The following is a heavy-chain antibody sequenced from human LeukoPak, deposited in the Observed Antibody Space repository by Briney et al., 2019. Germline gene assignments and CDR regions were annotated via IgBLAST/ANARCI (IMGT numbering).Heavy chain of an antibody. J-gene: IGHJ4*02. Sequence: GGSLRLSCAASGFTFNTYTMNWVRQAPGKGLEWVSAISGSGGSTYYADSVKGRLTISRDNSKNTLYLQMNSLRAEDTAVYYCAKNYYGSGSYSDYWGQGTLVTVSS. CDR3: AKNYYGSGSYSDY. D-gene: IGHD3-10*01. CDR2: ISGSGGST. CDR1: GFTFNTYT. V-gene: IGHV3-23*01.